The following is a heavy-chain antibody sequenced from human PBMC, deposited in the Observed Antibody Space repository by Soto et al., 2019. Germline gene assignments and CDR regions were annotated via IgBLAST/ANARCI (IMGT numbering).Heavy chain of an antibody. V-gene: IGHV3-23*01. Sequence: GGSLRLSCAASGFTFSSYAMSWVRQAPGKGLEWVSAISGSGGSTYYADSVKGRFTISRDNSKNTLYLQMNSLRAEDTAVYYCATVTRVDSSGYYGSGDAFDIWGQGTMVTVSS. CDR2: ISGSGGST. D-gene: IGHD3-22*01. CDR3: ATVTRVDSSGYYGSGDAFDI. J-gene: IGHJ3*02. CDR1: GFTFSSYA.